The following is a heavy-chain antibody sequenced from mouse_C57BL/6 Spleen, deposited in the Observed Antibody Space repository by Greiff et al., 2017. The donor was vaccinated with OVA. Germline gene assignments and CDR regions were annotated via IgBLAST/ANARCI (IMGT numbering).Heavy chain of an antibody. CDR2: INYDGSST. J-gene: IGHJ3*01. D-gene: IGHD1-1*01. CDR1: GFTFSDYY. Sequence: EVKLVESEGGLVQPGSSMKLSCTASGFTFSDYYMAWVRQVPEKGLEWVANINYDGSSTYYLDSLKSRFIISRDNAKNSLYLQMSSLKSEDTATYYCARDRDYYGSSYGFAYWAKGLWSLSLQ. CDR3: ARDRDYYGSSYGFAY. V-gene: IGHV5-16*01.